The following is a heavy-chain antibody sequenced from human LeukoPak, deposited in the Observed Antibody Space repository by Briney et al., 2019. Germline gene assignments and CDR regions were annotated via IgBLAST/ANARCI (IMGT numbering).Heavy chain of an antibody. CDR3: ARGFELYSRYYYYGMDV. D-gene: IGHD2-8*01. V-gene: IGHV4-34*01. CDR2: INHSGST. Sequence: SEILSLTCAVSGESFSGYFWTWIRQPPGKGLEWIGEINHSGSTNYNPSLKSRVTISVDTSKNQFSLELSSVTAADTAVYYCARGFELYSRYYYYGMDVWGQGTTVTVSS. CDR1: GESFSGYF. J-gene: IGHJ6*02.